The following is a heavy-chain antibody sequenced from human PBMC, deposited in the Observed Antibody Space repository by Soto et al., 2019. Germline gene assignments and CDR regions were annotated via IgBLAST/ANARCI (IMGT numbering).Heavy chain of an antibody. D-gene: IGHD5-18*01. V-gene: IGHV3-7*03. CDR3: ARDKERRTARYSYGMDV. J-gene: IGHJ6*02. Sequence: EVQLVESGGGLVQPGGSLRLSCAASGFTFSSYWMSWVRQAPGKGLEWVANIKQDGSERYYVDSVKGRFTISRDHAQNPMYLQMNSLRAEDTAVYYCARDKERRTARYSYGMDVWGQGTTVTVSS. CDR1: GFTFSSYW. CDR2: IKQDGSER.